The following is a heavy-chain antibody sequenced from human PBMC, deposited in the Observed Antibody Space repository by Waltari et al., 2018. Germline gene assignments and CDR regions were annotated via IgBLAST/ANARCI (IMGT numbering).Heavy chain of an antibody. CDR1: GYTFPSYA. Sequence: QVQLVQSGAEVKKPGASVKVSCKASGYTFPSYAMHWLRQAPGQRLEWMGWTNAGNGNTKYSQKFQGRVTITRDTSASTAYMELSSLRSEDTAVYYCATSIVGATTGSYFDYWGQGTLVTVSS. J-gene: IGHJ4*02. CDR3: ATSIVGATTGSYFDY. V-gene: IGHV1-3*01. D-gene: IGHD1-26*01. CDR2: TNAGNGNT.